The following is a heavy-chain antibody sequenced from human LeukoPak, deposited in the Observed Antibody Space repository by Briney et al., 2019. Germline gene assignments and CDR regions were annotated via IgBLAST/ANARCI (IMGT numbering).Heavy chain of an antibody. J-gene: IGHJ3*02. CDR1: GFTFSTYS. CDR3: ARDLDDYVWGSYRGPDAFDI. D-gene: IGHD3-16*02. V-gene: IGHV3-21*01. CDR2: ISSGGSYI. Sequence: GGSLRLPCAGSGFTFSTYSMNRVRQAPGKGLEWVSSISSGGSYIYYADSVKGRFTISRDNAKNSLYLQMNSLRAEDTAVYYCARDLDDYVWGSYRGPDAFDIWGQGTMVTVSS.